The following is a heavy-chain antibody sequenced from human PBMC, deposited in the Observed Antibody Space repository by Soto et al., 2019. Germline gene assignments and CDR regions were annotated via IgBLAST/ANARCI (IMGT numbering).Heavy chain of an antibody. CDR1: GGSISSDSFY. CDR2: IYYSGDT. CDR3: ARNQPQRYCSGGTCRPAYGMDV. Sequence: SETLSLTCTVSGGSISSDSFYWAWIRQPPGKGLEWIGIIYYSGDTYYNPSLAGRLTMSVHTSNQLSLTLRSVTAADTALYYCARNQPQRYCSGGTCRPAYGMDVWGQGTTVTVSS. D-gene: IGHD2-15*01. V-gene: IGHV4-39*01. J-gene: IGHJ6*02.